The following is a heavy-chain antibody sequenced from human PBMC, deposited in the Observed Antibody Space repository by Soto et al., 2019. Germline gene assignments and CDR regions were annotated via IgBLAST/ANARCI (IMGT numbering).Heavy chain of an antibody. D-gene: IGHD3-22*01. J-gene: IGHJ4*02. Sequence: PSETLSLTCTVSGGSISSGGYYWSWIRQHPGKGLEWIGYIYYSGSTYYNPSLKSRVTISVDTSKNQFSLKLSSVTAADTAVYYCARLFTSSGSFDYWGQGTLVTVSS. CDR2: IYYSGST. CDR3: ARLFTSSGSFDY. V-gene: IGHV4-31*03. CDR1: GGSISSGGYY.